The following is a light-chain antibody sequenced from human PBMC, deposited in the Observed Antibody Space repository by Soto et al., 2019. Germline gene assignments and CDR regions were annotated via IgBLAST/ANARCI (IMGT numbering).Light chain of an antibody. CDR1: QSVSSY. CDR3: QQYGSSPLT. V-gene: IGKV3-20*01. J-gene: IGKJ4*01. CDR2: GAS. Sequence: ETVMTQSPATLSLSPGERATLSFRASQSVSSYLAWYQQKPGQAPRLLIYGASSRATGIPDRFSGSGSGTDFTLTISRLEPEDFAVYYCQQYGSSPLTFGGGTKVDIK.